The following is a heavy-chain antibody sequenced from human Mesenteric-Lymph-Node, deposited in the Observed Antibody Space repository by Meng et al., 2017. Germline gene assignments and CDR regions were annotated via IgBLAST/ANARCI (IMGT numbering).Heavy chain of an antibody. CDR2: IIPIFGTA. D-gene: IGHD3-10*01. CDR3: ARYQNYGSGSFDH. V-gene: IGHV1-69*05. J-gene: IGHJ4*02. Sequence: SVKVSCKASGGTFSSYAISWVRQAPGQGLEWMGGIIPIFGTANYAQKFQGRVSMTTDTPTTTAYMELRGLRYDDSAIYYCARYQNYGSGSFDHWGQGTLVTVSS. CDR1: GGTFSSYA.